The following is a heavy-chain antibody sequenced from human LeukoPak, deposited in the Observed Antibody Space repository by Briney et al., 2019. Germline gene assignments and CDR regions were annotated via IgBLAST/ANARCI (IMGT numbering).Heavy chain of an antibody. CDR1: GFTLSNYG. V-gene: IGHV3-30*02. J-gene: IGHJ4*02. CDR3: TRERYCSGASCYSDNTYFDS. D-gene: IGHD2-2*01. Sequence: GGSLRLSCAASGFTLSNYGLHWVRQAPGKGLECVSFIRNDGGYTFYAGSVRGRFTISRDNSKNTLYMQMNNLRVEDTAVYCCTRERYCSGASCYSDNTYFDSWGQGTLVTVSS. CDR2: IRNDGGYT.